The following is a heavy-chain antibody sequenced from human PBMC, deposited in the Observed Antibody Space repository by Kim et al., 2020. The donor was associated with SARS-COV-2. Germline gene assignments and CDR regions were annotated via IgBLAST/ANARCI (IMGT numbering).Heavy chain of an antibody. CDR2: VYYRGNA. Sequence: SETLSLTCTVSGDFINSNYWSWIRQSPGTGLEWLGYVYYRGNAHYNPALKSRLTISVDTSKNQFSLKLTSVTEADTAMYYCVRVVAGDYSRFDTWGQGTLVTVSS. J-gene: IGHJ5*02. D-gene: IGHD6-19*01. V-gene: IGHV4-59*01. CDR3: VRVVAGDYSRFDT. CDR1: GDFINSNY.